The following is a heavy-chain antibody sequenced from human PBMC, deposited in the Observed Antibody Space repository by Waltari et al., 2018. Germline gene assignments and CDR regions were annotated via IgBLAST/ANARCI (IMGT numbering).Heavy chain of an antibody. J-gene: IGHJ5*02. CDR1: GFDFGESD. CDR2: IGGTHSNI. Sequence: EVRLAESGGGLVKPGGSLSPSCPASGFDFGESDMNWVRQAPGTGLEWVSSIGGTHSNIFYADSVKGRFTVSRDNAKNSLYLQMDNLRAEDSGLYFCTRDLYGSGGDWFDPWGQGTLVTVSS. D-gene: IGHD3-10*01. CDR3: TRDLYGSGGDWFDP. V-gene: IGHV3-21*03.